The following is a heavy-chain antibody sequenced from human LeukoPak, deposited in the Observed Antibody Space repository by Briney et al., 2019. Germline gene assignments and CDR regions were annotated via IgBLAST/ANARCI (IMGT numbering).Heavy chain of an antibody. CDR1: GYIFTGYY. Sequence: ASVKVSCKASGYIFTGYYMHWVRQAPGQGLEWVGWINPNSGGTNYAQKFQGRVTMTRDTSISTAYMDLSRLGSDDTAVYYCARVAIAMKLVGFDYWGQGTLVTVSS. D-gene: IGHD3-22*01. CDR3: ARVAIAMKLVGFDY. J-gene: IGHJ4*02. V-gene: IGHV1-2*02. CDR2: INPNSGGT.